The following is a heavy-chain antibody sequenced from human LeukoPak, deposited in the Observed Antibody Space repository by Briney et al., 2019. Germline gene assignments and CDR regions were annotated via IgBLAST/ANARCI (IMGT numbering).Heavy chain of an antibody. J-gene: IGHJ4*02. CDR3: ARGRYCSGGSCYSADPLDY. CDR1: GGSISSGGYS. D-gene: IGHD2-15*01. V-gene: IGHV4-30-2*01. Sequence: PSQTLFLTCAVSGGSISSGGYSWSWIRQPPGKGLEWIGYIYHSGSTYYNPSLKSRVTISVDRSKNQFSLKLSSVTAADTAVYYCARGRYCSGGSCYSADPLDYWGQGTLVTVSS. CDR2: IYHSGST.